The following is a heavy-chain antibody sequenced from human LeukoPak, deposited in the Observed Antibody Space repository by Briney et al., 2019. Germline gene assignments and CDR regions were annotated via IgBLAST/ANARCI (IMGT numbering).Heavy chain of an antibody. CDR2: IYYSGRT. CDR3: ARAVGSGSFQTYYYYMDV. J-gene: IGHJ6*03. CDR1: GGSISSSNW. V-gene: IGHV4-4*02. Sequence: SGTLSLTCGVSGGSISSSNWWSWVRQPPGKGLEWIGEIYYSGRTNYNPSLKSRVTISVDTSKNQFSLKLSSVTAADTAVYYCARAVGSGSFQTYYYYMDVWGKGTTVTISS. D-gene: IGHD3-10*01.